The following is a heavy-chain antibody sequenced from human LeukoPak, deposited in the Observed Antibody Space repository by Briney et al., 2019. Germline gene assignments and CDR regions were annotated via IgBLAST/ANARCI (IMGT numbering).Heavy chain of an antibody. CDR2: INSDGSST. J-gene: IGHJ4*02. CDR1: GLTFSSYW. D-gene: IGHD3-3*01. CDR3: AREDDFWSGYYGS. V-gene: IGHV3-74*01. Sequence: GGSLRLSCAASGLTFSSYWMHWVRQAPGKGLVWVSRINSDGSSTSYADSVKGRFTISRDNAKNTLYLQMNSLRAEDTAVYLFAREDDFWSGYYGSWGQGTLVTVSS.